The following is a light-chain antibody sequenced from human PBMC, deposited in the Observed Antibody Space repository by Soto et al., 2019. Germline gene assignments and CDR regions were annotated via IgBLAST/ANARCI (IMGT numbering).Light chain of an antibody. V-gene: IGKV1-5*01. J-gene: IGKJ1*01. CDR3: QQYNRYMS. Sequence: DIPMTQSPSTLSASVGDRVTITCRASQTISRKVAWYQQKPGQAPKVLIYDASNLDSGVPSRFSGSGSGTEFTLTHSSLQPDDFATYYYQQYNRYMSFGQGTKVEIK. CDR2: DAS. CDR1: QTISRK.